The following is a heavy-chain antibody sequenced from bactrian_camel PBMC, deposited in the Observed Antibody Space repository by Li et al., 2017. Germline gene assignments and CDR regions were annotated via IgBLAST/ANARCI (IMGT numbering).Heavy chain of an antibody. J-gene: IGHJ4*01. CDR3: AADFDSWNCFTLRFPKSSLDY. CDR2: IKSDSST. D-gene: IGHD6*01. V-gene: IGHV3S53*01. CDR1: HSTGC. Sequence: HVQLVESGGSLVQPGGSLRLSCAATHSTGCMAWFRQAPGKEREGVAAIKSDSSTIYGDSVKGRFTISKDNAKKILYLQMNSLKPEDTAMYYCAADFDSWNCFTLRFPKSSLDYRGQGTQVTVS.